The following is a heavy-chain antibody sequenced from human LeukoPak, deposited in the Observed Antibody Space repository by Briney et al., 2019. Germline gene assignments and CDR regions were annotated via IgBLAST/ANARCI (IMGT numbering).Heavy chain of an antibody. V-gene: IGHV3-66*01. J-gene: IGHJ4*02. D-gene: IGHD4/OR15-4a*01. CDR1: GFTVSSNY. CDR3: ARVMALVDY. Sequence: PGGSLRLSCAASGFTVSSNYMSWVRQAPGKGLEWVSGIYSGDSTYCADSVKGRFTISRDNSKNTLYLQMNSLRAEDTAVYYCARVMALVDYWGQGTLVTVSS. CDR2: IYSGDST.